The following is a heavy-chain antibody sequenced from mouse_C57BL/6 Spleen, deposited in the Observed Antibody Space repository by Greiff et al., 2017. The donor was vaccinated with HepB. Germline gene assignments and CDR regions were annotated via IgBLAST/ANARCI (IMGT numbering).Heavy chain of an antibody. Sequence: QVQLQQPGAELVKPGASVKLSCKASGYTFTSYWMQWVKQRPGQGLEWIGEIDPSDSYTNYNQKFKGKATLTVDPSSRTAYMQLSSLTSEDSAVYYCARSGITTVTDYWGQGTTLTVSS. D-gene: IGHD1-1*01. CDR2: IDPSDSYT. CDR3: ARSGITTVTDY. V-gene: IGHV1-50*01. CDR1: GYTFTSYW. J-gene: IGHJ2*01.